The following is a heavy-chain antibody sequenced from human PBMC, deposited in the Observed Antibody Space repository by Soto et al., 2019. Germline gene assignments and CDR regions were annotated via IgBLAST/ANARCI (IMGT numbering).Heavy chain of an antibody. CDR2: ISGSGGST. CDR1: GFTFSSYA. D-gene: IGHD6-13*01. CDR3: AKGGAAGDAFDI. J-gene: IGHJ3*02. Sequence: GGSLRLSCAASGFTFSSYAMSWVRQAPGKGLEWVSAISGSGGSTYYADSVKGRFTISRDNSKNMLYLQMNSLRAEDTAVYYCAKGGAAGDAFDIWGQGTMVTVSS. V-gene: IGHV3-23*01.